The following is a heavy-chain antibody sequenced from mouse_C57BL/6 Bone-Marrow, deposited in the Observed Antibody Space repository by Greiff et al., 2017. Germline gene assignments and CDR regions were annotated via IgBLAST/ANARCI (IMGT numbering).Heavy chain of an antibody. D-gene: IGHD1-2*01. CDR1: GYTFTSYW. CDR3: ARLRRYYGSVWYVDV. Sequence: QVHVKQSGAELAKPGASVKLSCKASGYTFTSYWMHWVQKRPGQGLEWIGYINTSSGYTKYNQKFKDKATLTADKSSSTAYMQLSSLTYEDSAVYYWARLRRYYGSVWYVDVWGTGTTVTVSS. CDR2: INTSSGYT. V-gene: IGHV1-7*01. J-gene: IGHJ1*03.